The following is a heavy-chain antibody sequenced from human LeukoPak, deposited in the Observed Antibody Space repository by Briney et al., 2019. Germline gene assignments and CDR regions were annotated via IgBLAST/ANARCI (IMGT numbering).Heavy chain of an antibody. J-gene: IGHJ5*02. D-gene: IGHD1-1*01. CDR2: IHYSGST. V-gene: IGHV4-39*01. Sequence: KPSETLSLTCTVSGGSISSYYWGWIRQPPGKGLEWIASIHYSGSTYNNPSLKSRVTISVDTSKNQFSLKMSSVTAADTATYYCARRDTTGRIGRFDPWGQGTLVTVSA. CDR1: GGSISSYY. CDR3: ARRDTTGRIGRFDP.